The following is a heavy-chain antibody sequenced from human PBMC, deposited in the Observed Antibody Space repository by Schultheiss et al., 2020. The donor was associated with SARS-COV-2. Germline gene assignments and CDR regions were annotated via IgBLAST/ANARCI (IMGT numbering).Heavy chain of an antibody. CDR2: IYYSGST. V-gene: IGHV4-59*12. J-gene: IGHJ4*02. CDR1: GGSISSYY. Sequence: SETLSLTCTVSGGSISSYYWSWIRQPPGKGLEWIGYIYYSGSTYYNPSLKSRVTISVDTSKNQFSLKLSSVTAADTAVYYCARGHSIAVAGTSSYFDYWGQGTLVTVSS. CDR3: ARGHSIAVAGTSSYFDY. D-gene: IGHD6-19*01.